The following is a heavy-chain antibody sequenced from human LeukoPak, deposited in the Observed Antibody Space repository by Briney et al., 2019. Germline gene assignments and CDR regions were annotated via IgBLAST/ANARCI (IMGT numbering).Heavy chain of an antibody. CDR3: ARDGVFVVRAFDI. CDR1: GGSFNDYY. CDR2: INHSGTT. D-gene: IGHD3-10*01. J-gene: IGHJ3*02. Sequence: SSETLSLTCAVYGGSFNDYYWSWIRQPPGKGLEWLGEINHSGTTNYNPSLESRLTISVDTSKNQFSLKLSSVTAADTAVYYCARDGVFVVRAFDIWGQGTMVTVSS. V-gene: IGHV4-34*01.